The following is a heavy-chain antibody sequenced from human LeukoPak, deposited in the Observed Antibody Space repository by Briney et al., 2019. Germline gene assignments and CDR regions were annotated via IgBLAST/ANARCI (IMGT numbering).Heavy chain of an antibody. CDR2: ISGSSSYI. CDR1: GFTFSSYS. D-gene: IGHD2-15*01. V-gene: IGHV3-21*04. CDR3: AKAPTPVVAATLFHH. Sequence: PGGSLRLSCAASGFTFSSYSMNWVRQAPGKGLEWVSSISGSSSYIYYADPVKGRFTISRDNSKNTLYMQMNSLRAEDTAVYYCAKAPTPVVAATLFHHWGQGTLVTVS. J-gene: IGHJ1*01.